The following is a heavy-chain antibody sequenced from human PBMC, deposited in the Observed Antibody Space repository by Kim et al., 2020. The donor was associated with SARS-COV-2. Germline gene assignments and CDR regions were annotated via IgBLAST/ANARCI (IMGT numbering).Heavy chain of an antibody. CDR1: GGSISSYY. V-gene: IGHV4-59*01. D-gene: IGHD3-22*01. Sequence: SETLSLTCTVSGGSISSYYWSWIRQPPGKGLEWIGYIYYSWSTNYNPSLKSRVTISVDTSKNQFSLKLSSVTAADTAVYYCARDGLNYDSSGYYYGTWFDPWGQGTLVTFSS. CDR3: ARDGLNYDSSGYYYGTWFDP. CDR2: IYYSWST. J-gene: IGHJ5*02.